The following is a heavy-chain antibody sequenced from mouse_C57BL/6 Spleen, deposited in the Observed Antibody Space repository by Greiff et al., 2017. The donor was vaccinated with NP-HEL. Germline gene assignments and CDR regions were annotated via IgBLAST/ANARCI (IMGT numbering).Heavy chain of an antibody. CDR1: GYTFTDYE. V-gene: IGHV1-15*01. CDR3: TLRGNFYFDY. J-gene: IGHJ2*01. CDR2: IDPETGGT. D-gene: IGHD2-1*01. Sequence: VQLQESGAELVRPGASVTLSCKASGYTFTDYEMHWVKQTPVHGLEWIGAIDPETGGTAYNQKFKGKAILTADKSSSTAYMELRSLTSEDSAVYYCTLRGNFYFDYWGQGTTLTVSS.